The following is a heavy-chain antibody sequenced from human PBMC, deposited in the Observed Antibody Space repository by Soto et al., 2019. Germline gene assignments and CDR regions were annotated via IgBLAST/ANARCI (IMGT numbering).Heavy chain of an antibody. CDR2: ISAYNGNT. Sequence: GASVKVSCKASGYTFTSYGISWVRQAPGQGLEWMGWISAYNGNTNYAQKLQGRVTMTTDTSTSTAYMELRSLRSDDTAVYYCARDYCNSGYADAFYIRGQRTMVTVSS. CDR3: ARDYCNSGYADAFYI. CDR1: GYTFTSYG. D-gene: IGHD2-15*01. J-gene: IGHJ3*02. V-gene: IGHV1-18*01.